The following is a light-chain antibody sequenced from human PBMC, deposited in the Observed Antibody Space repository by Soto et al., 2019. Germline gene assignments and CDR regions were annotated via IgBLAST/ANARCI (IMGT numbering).Light chain of an antibody. CDR1: SSDVGAYNY. J-gene: IGLJ3*02. V-gene: IGLV2-11*01. CDR2: AVS. CDR3: CSYAGSYTWV. Sequence: QSALTQPRSVSGSPGQSVTISCTGTSSDVGAYNYVSWYQQHPGKAPKFMIYAVSKRPSGVPDRFSGSKSGNTASLTISGLQAEDEADYYCCSYAGSYTWVFGGGIKLTVL.